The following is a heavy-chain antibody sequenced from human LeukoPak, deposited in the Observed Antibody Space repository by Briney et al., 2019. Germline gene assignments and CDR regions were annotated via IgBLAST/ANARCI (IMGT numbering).Heavy chain of an antibody. CDR3: ARGQVPAARGYNWLDP. D-gene: IGHD2-2*01. V-gene: IGHV4-34*01. CDR1: GWSCNDYY. Sequence: SETLSLTCAVYGWSCNDYYRNWIRQPPGMGLEWIGEINARGDTNYNPSLKSRVTISVDTSKKQFSLRLTSMIAADTALYHCARGQVPAARGYNWLDPWGQGTLVTVSS. J-gene: IGHJ5*02. CDR2: INARGDT.